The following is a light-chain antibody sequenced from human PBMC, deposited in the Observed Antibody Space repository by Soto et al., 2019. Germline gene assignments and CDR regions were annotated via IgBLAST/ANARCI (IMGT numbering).Light chain of an antibody. CDR3: QHYGYSLWT. CDR2: GVS. J-gene: IGKJ1*01. CDR1: QSLTSSY. Sequence: EIVLTQSPGTLSLSPGETATLSCRASQSLTSSYFAWYQQRPGQAPSLLIYGVSSRATGIPDRFSGSGSGTAFTLPITRLEPEDFAVYYCQHYGYSLWTFGQGTKVEIK. V-gene: IGKV3-20*01.